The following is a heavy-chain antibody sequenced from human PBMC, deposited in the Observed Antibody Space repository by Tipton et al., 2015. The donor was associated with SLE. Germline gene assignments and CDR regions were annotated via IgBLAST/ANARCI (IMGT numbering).Heavy chain of an antibody. V-gene: IGHV4-59*12. D-gene: IGHD3-10*01. CDR3: ARVGDYYNSGSRVFDH. CDR1: GVSISTYY. CDR2: SYYSGST. Sequence: TLSLTCTVSGVSISTYYWSWIRQPPGKGLEWIGYSYYSGSTNCNPPLQSRVTISIDTSKNQLSLMLNSVTAADTAVYFCARVGDYYNSGSRVFDHWGQGFLVTVSS. J-gene: IGHJ4*02.